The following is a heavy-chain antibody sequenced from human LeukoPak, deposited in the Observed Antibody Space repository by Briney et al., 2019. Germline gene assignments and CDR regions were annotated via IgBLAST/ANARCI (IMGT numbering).Heavy chain of an antibody. CDR2: INPNSGGT. J-gene: IGHJ3*02. CDR1: GYTFTGYY. Sequence: ASVKVSCKASGYTFTGYYMHWVRQAPGQGLEWMGWINPNSGGTNYAQKFQGRVTMARDTSISTAYMELSRLRSDDTAVYYCARNGLLSDAFDIWGQGTMVTVSS. V-gene: IGHV1-2*02. CDR3: ARNGLLSDAFDI. D-gene: IGHD2/OR15-2a*01.